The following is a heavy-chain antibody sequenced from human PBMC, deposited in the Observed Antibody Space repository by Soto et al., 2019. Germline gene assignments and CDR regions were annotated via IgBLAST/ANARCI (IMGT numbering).Heavy chain of an antibody. V-gene: IGHV3-30*03. CDR3: ARDWSQVPAVYCGGDCYLRYYYYYGMDI. Sequence: PGGSLRLSCAASGFTFSSYGLHWVRQAPGKGLEWVAVISYDGSNKYYADSVKGRFTIYRDNSKXXLYLQMNSLRSEDTAVYYCARDWSQVPAVYCGGDCYLRYYYYYGMDIWGQGTTVTVSS. J-gene: IGHJ6*02. D-gene: IGHD2-21*02. CDR2: ISYDGSNK. CDR1: GFTFSSYG.